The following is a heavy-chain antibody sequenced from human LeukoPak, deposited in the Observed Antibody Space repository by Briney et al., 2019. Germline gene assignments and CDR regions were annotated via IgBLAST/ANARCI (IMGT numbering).Heavy chain of an antibody. CDR2: INHSGST. J-gene: IGHJ4*02. V-gene: IGHV4-34*01. D-gene: IGHD1-26*01. CDR3: AREYGVGAKDFDY. Sequence: SETLSLTCAVYGGSFSGYYWSWIRQPPGKGLEWIGEINHSGSTNYNPSLKSRVTISVDTSKNQFSLKLSSVTAADTAVYYCAREYGVGAKDFDYWGQGTLVTVSS. CDR1: GGSFSGYY.